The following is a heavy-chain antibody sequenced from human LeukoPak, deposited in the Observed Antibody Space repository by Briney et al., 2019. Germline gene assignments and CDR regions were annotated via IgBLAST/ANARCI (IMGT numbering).Heavy chain of an antibody. V-gene: IGHV3-23*01. CDR3: AKDDAWLRFGE. CDR1: GFTFSSYS. CDR2: ISPSGDIT. D-gene: IGHD3-10*01. J-gene: IGHJ4*02. Sequence: PGGSLRLSCAASGFTFSSYSMNWVRQAPGKGLEWVSGISPSGDITYYADSVKGRFTISRDNSKNTLYLEVISLTAEDTAVYYWAKDDAWLRFGEWSQGTLVTVSS.